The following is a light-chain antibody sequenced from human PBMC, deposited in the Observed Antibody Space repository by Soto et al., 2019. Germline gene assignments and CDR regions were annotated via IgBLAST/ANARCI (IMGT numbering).Light chain of an antibody. CDR1: SSDVGAYNY. CDR3: SSYTSSSTYV. V-gene: IGLV2-14*01. J-gene: IGLJ1*01. Sequence: QSALTQPASQSGSPGHSITISCTGTSSDVGAYNYVSWYQQRPGKAPKLMIYEVSNRPSGVSNRFSGSKSGNTASLTISGLQAEDEADYYCSSYTSSSTYVFATGTKVTVL. CDR2: EVS.